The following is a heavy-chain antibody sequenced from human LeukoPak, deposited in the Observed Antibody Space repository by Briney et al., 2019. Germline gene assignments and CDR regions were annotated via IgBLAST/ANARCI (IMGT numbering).Heavy chain of an antibody. Sequence: GGSLRVSCAASGFTFSTYWMSWVRQAPGKGLEWVANIKEDGSEINYADSVRGRFTISRDNAKNSLYLQMNSLRAEDTAVYYCARGYTCGYWGQGTLVIVSS. V-gene: IGHV3-7*04. CDR1: GFTFSTYW. J-gene: IGHJ4*02. CDR3: ARGYTCGY. D-gene: IGHD5-18*01. CDR2: IKEDGSEI.